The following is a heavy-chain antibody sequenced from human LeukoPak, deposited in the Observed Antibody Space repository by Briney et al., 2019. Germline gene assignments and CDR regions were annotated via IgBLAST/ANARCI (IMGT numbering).Heavy chain of an antibody. D-gene: IGHD3-3*01. CDR3: AKPLYVFGSGAMDY. CDR2: ISWNSGSI. CDR1: GFTFDDYA. Sequence: PGRSLRLSCAASGFTFDDYAMHWVRQAPGKGLEWVSGISWNSGSIGYADSVKGRFTISRDNAKNSLYLQMNSLRAEDTALYYGAKPLYVFGSGAMDYGGQGPLVTVSS. J-gene: IGHJ4*02. V-gene: IGHV3-9*01.